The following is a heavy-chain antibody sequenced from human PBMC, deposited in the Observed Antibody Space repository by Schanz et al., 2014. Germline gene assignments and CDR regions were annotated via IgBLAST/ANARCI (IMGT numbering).Heavy chain of an antibody. D-gene: IGHD3-10*01. J-gene: IGHJ4*02. CDR1: GFTFSSYA. CDR3: TKKRDYFRVSGSYRDLEY. Sequence: EVQLVASGGGLVQPGGSLRLSCAASGFTFSSYAMSCVRQAPGKGLEWVSAINESHSTIYYADAVRGRCTISRDNAENTLFQQMNSLRAEDTAVYCGTKKRDYFRVSGSYRDLEYWGQGTLVTVSS. CDR2: INESHSTI. V-gene: IGHV3-23*04.